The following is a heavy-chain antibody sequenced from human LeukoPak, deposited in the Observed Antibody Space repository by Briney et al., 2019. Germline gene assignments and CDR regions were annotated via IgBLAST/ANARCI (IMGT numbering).Heavy chain of an antibody. Sequence: PPQTLSLTCTVSGGSISSGSYYWSWIRQSAGKGLEWIGRIYTSGSTNYNPSLKSRVTISVDTSKNQFSLKLSSVTAADTAVYYCARSYDFWSGYSLDYWGQGTLVTVSS. CDR2: IYTSGST. J-gene: IGHJ4*02. CDR3: ARSYDFWSGYSLDY. V-gene: IGHV4-61*02. CDR1: GGSISSGSYY. D-gene: IGHD3-3*01.